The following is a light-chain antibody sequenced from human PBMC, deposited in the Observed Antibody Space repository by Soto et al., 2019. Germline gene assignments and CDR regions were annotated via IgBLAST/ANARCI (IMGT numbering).Light chain of an antibody. J-gene: IGLJ2*01. V-gene: IGLV2-23*02. CDR3: WSDARDNSLVR. CDR1: NSDVESYNL. Sequence: QSALTQPASVSGSPGQSITISCTGTNSDVESYNLVSWYQQHPGKAPTLVIYEVNTRPSGVSNRFSGSKSGNTASLTISGLQPEDEADYFWSDARDNSLVRFGGGTKLTVL. CDR2: EVN.